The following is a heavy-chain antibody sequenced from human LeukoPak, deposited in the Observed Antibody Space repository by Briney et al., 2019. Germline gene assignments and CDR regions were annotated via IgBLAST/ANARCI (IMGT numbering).Heavy chain of an antibody. Sequence: GGSLILSCAASGFTFSSYAMHWVRQAPGKGLEYVSAISSNGGSTYYANSVKGRFTISRDNSKNTLYLQMGSLRAEDMAVYYCARSKGIAVAGTEEDFDYWGQGTLVTVSS. CDR2: ISSNGGST. CDR1: GFTFSSYA. D-gene: IGHD6-19*01. V-gene: IGHV3-64*01. CDR3: ARSKGIAVAGTEEDFDY. J-gene: IGHJ4*02.